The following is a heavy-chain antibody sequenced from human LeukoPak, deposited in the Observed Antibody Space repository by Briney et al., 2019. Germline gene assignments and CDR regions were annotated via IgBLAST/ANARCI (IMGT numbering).Heavy chain of an antibody. D-gene: IGHD2-2*01. V-gene: IGHV3-30*18. CDR2: ISYDGSNK. Sequence: PGGSLRLSCAASGFTFSSYGMHWVRQAPGKGLEWVAVISYDGSNKYYADSVKGRFTISRDNSKNTLYLQMNSLRAEDTAVYYCAKDRRGYCSSTSCYAPLGYWGQGTLVTVSS. CDR3: AKDRRGYCSSTSCYAPLGY. J-gene: IGHJ4*02. CDR1: GFTFSSYG.